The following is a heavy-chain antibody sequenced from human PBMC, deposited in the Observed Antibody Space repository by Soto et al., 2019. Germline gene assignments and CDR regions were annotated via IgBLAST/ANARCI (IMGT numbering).Heavy chain of an antibody. CDR1: GFTFSYYA. CDR2: ISYDGSNG. J-gene: IGHJ6*02. V-gene: IGHV3-30-3*01. CDR3: ARDSFGLDV. Sequence: SLRLSCAASGFTFSYYAMHWVRQAPGKGLEWVSFISYDGSNGYYADSMKGRFTISRDNSKNTLYLQMDRLRAEDTAVYYCARDSFGLDVWGQGTTVTVSS.